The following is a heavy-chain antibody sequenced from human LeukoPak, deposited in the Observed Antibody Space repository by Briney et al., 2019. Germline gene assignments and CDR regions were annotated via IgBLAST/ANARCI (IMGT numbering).Heavy chain of an antibody. CDR2: VYHVGTT. J-gene: IGHJ3*02. D-gene: IGHD6-13*01. CDR3: ARCLGFLIGSSWYPDAFDI. Sequence: SETLSLTCTVSGYSISSGYFWGWIRQPPGKGLEWIGVYHVGTTDYNPSHKSRVTISVDRSKNQMYLKLSSVTGGDTAVYYCARCLGFLIGSSWYPDAFDIWGQGTMVTVSS. CDR1: GYSISSGYF. V-gene: IGHV4-38-2*02.